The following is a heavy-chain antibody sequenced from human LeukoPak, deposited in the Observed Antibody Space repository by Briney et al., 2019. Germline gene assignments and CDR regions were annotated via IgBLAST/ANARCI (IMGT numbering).Heavy chain of an antibody. CDR2: IIPILGIA. J-gene: IGHJ4*02. V-gene: IGHV1-69*04. CDR3: ENDLGLSGYFDY. D-gene: IGHD2-15*01. Sequence: ASVKVSCMASGGTFSSYAISWVRQAPGQGLEWMGRIIPILGIANYAQKFQGRVTITADKSTSTAYMELSSLRTEDTAVYYCENDLGLSGYFDYWGQGTLVTVSS. CDR1: GGTFSSYA.